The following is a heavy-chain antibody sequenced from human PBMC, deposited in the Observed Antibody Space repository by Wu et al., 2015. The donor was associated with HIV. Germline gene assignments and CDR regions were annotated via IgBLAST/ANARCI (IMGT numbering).Heavy chain of an antibody. CDR1: LHLYQRMV. D-gene: IGHD2-2*01. J-gene: IGHJ2*01. V-gene: IGHV1-18*01. Sequence: VQLVQSGAEVKKDLGPSVKVSCKAFWLHLYQRMVSAGCDRPLDKGLSGWDGSALTMVTQTNAQKLQGRVTMTTDTSTSTAYMELRSLRSDDTAVYYCARDCSSTSCAMVLWGRGTLVTVSS. CDR3: ARDCSSTSCAMVL. CDR2: SALTMVT.